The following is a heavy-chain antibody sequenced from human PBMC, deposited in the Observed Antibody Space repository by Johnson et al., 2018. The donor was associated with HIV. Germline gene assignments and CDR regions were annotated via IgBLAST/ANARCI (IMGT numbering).Heavy chain of an antibody. Sequence: VQLVESGGGVVQPGRSLRLSCAASGFTFSSYGMHWVRQAPGKGLEWVALISYDGSNKYYADSVKGRFTISRDNAKNSLYLQMNSLRVEDTALYYCARHVRYCSGGGCDHDVFDIWGQGTMVTVYS. J-gene: IGHJ3*02. V-gene: IGHV3-30*19. D-gene: IGHD2-15*01. CDR3: ARHVRYCSGGGCDHDVFDI. CDR2: ISYDGSNK. CDR1: GFTFSSYG.